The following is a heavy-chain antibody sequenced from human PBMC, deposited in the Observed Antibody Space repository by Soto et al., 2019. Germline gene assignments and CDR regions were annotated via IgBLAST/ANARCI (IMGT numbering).Heavy chain of an antibody. J-gene: IGHJ4*02. V-gene: IGHV1-58*01. Sequence: SVKVSCKASGFTFTSSAVQWVRQARGQRLEWIGWIVVGSGNTNYAQKFQERVTITRDMSTSTAYMELSSLRSEDTAVYYCAALYDSSSYYYPVTVDYWGQGTLVTVSS. CDR1: GFTFTSSA. D-gene: IGHD3-22*01. CDR3: AALYDSSSYYYPVTVDY. CDR2: IVVGSGNT.